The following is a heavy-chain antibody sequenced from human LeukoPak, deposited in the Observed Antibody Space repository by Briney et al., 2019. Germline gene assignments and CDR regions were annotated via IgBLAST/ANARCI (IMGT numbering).Heavy chain of an antibody. V-gene: IGHV3-7*01. J-gene: IGHJ4*02. Sequence: GGSLRLSCAASGFTFSASWMSWVRQGPGKGLEGLASIKPDGSDSHHVDSVMGRFTISRDNAKNLLYLQMNSLSAEDTAVYYCARLFGGVTTFDYWGQGALVTVSS. CDR3: ARLFGGVTTFDY. CDR2: IKPDGSDS. CDR1: GFTFSASW. D-gene: IGHD4-17*01.